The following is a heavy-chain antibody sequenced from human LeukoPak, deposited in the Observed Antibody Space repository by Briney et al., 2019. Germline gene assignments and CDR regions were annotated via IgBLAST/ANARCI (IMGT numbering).Heavy chain of an antibody. J-gene: IGHJ5*02. CDR2: ISSSSSYI. V-gene: IGHV3-21*01. CDR1: GFTFSSYS. Sequence: GGSLRLPCAASGFTFSSYSMNWVRQAPGKGLEWVSSISSSSSYIYYADSVKGRFTISRDNAKNSLYLQMNSLRAEDTAVYYCARDSRYCSSTSCYDWFDPWGQGTLVTVSS. D-gene: IGHD2-2*01. CDR3: ARDSRYCSSTSCYDWFDP.